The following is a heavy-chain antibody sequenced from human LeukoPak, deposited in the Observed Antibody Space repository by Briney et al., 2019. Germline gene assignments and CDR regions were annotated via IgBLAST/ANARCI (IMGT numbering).Heavy chain of an antibody. CDR2: IYYSGST. J-gene: IGHJ6*03. Sequence: SETLSLTCTVSGYSISSGYYWGWIRQPPGKGLEWIGSIYYSGSTYYNPSLKSRVTISVDTSKNQFSLKLSSVTAADTAVYYCARVPVLRFLESYYYYYYMDVWGKGTTVTVSS. V-gene: IGHV4-38-2*02. D-gene: IGHD3-3*01. CDR3: ARVPVLRFLESYYYYYYMDV. CDR1: GYSISSGYY.